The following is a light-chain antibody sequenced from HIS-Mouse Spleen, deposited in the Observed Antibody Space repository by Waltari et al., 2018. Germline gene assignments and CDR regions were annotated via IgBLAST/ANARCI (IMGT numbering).Light chain of an antibody. CDR2: EVS. J-gene: IGLJ1*01. CDR1: SSDVGGYNY. CDR3: SSYAGSNKDV. Sequence: QSALTQPPSASGSPGQSVTISCTGTSSDVGGYNYVSWYQQPPGKAPKLMIYEVSKRPSGVPDRFSGSKSGNTASLTVSGLQAEDEADYYCSSYAGSNKDVFGTGTKVTVL. V-gene: IGLV2-8*01.